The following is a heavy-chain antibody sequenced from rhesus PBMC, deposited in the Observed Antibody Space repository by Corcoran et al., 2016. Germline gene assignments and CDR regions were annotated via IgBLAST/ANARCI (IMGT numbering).Heavy chain of an antibody. CDR3: ASSYCSGTYCYGLYYFDY. Sequence: QVQLQESGPGLVKPSETLSLTCAVSGGSISSNYWTWIRQPPGKGLAWIGRIYGRSGSNSYSTSRNNRVTISPDTAKNHFSLKLISVAAADMAVYYCASSYCSGTYCYGLYYFDYWGQGVLVTVSS. J-gene: IGHJ4*01. CDR1: GGSISSNY. CDR2: IYGRSGSN. V-gene: IGHV4-147*01. D-gene: IGHD2-27*01.